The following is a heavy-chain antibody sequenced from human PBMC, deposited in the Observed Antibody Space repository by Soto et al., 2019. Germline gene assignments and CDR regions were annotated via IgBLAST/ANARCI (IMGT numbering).Heavy chain of an antibody. J-gene: IGHJ6*02. CDR2: VIPIFGTP. CDR3: ARSQGGSSSLDIYYYYYYGMDV. CDR1: GGTFSTYA. V-gene: IGHV1-69*13. D-gene: IGHD2-15*01. Sequence: SVKVSCXAPGGTFSTYASSWVRQAPGQGLEWMGGVIPIFGTPKYAQKFQGRVTITADESTSTGYMELRSLRSEDTAVYYCARSQGGSSSLDIYYYYYYGMDVWGQGTTVTVSS.